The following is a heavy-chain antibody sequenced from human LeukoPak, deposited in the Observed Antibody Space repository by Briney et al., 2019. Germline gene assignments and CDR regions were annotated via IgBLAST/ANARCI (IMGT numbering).Heavy chain of an antibody. Sequence: PGGSLRLSCAASGFTFSSYWMHWVRQAPGKGLEWVSAISSGSSYIYYADSVKGRFTISRDNAKNSLYLQMNSLRAEDTAVYYCASGSGYCSGGSCSDYWGQGTLVTVSS. CDR1: GFTFSSYW. D-gene: IGHD2-15*01. J-gene: IGHJ4*02. CDR2: ISSGSSYI. V-gene: IGHV3-21*01. CDR3: ASGSGYCSGGSCSDY.